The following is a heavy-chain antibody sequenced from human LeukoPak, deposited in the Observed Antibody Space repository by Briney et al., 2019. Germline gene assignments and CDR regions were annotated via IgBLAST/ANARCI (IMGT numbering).Heavy chain of an antibody. CDR1: GGTFSSYA. J-gene: IGHJ4*02. CDR3: ARGGRNNWNTEGGFDY. D-gene: IGHD1/OR15-1a*01. Sequence: ASVKVSCKASGGTFSSYAISWVRQAPGQGLEWMGGIIPIFGTANYAQKFQGRVTITADESTSTAYMELSSLRSEDTAVYYCARGGRNNWNTEGGFDYWGQGTLVTVSS. V-gene: IGHV1-69*13. CDR2: IIPIFGTA.